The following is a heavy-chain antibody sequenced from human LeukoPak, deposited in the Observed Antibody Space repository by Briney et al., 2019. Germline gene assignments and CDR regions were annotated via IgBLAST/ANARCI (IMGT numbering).Heavy chain of an antibody. CDR2: IYTSGST. CDR1: GGSISSGSYY. Sequence: SETLSLTCTVSGGSISSGSYYWRWIRQPAGKGLEGIGRIYTSGSTNYNPSLKSRVTISVDTSKNQFSLKLSSVPAADTAVYYCARERLYGGNSRFDYWGQGTLVTVSS. J-gene: IGHJ4*02. CDR3: ARERLYGGNSRFDY. V-gene: IGHV4-61*02. D-gene: IGHD4-23*01.